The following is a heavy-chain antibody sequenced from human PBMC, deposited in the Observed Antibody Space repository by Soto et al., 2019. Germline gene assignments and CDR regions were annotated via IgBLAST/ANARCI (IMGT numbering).Heavy chain of an antibody. D-gene: IGHD3-22*01. V-gene: IGHV4-34*01. Sequence: PSETLSLTCAVYGGSFSGYYWSWIRQPPGKGLEWIGEINHSGGTNYNPSLKSRVTISVDTSKNQFSLKLSSVTAADTAVYYCARALVVIPFDYWGQGTLVTVSS. CDR2: INHSGGT. CDR1: GGSFSGYY. J-gene: IGHJ4*02. CDR3: ARALVVIPFDY.